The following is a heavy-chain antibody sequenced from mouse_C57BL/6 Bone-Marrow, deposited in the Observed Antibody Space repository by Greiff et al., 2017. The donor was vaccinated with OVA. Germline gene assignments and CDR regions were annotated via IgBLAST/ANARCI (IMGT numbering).Heavy chain of an antibody. CDR1: GFTFSSYG. V-gene: IGHV5-6*01. CDR3: ARPERGAMDY. CDR2: ISSGGSYT. J-gene: IGHJ4*01. Sequence: DVHLVESGGDLVKPGGSLKLSCAASGFTFSSYGMSWVRQTPDKRLEWVATISSGGSYTYYPDSVKGRFTISRDNAKNTLYLQMSSLKSEDTAMYYCARPERGAMDYWGQGTSVTVSS.